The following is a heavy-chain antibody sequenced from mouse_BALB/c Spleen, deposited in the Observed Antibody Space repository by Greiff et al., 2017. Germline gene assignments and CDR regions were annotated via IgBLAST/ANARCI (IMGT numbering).Heavy chain of an antibody. J-gene: IGHJ2*01. CDR1: GFTFSSYT. CDR2: ISNGGGST. D-gene: IGHD2-1*01. Sequence: VKLVESGGGLVQPGGSLKLSCAASGFTFSSYTMSWVRQTPEKRLEWVAYISNGGGSTYYPDTVKGRFTISRDNAKNTLYLQMSSLKSEDTAMYYCARGNYYFDYWGQGTTLTVSS. CDR3: ARGNYYFDY. V-gene: IGHV5-12-2*01.